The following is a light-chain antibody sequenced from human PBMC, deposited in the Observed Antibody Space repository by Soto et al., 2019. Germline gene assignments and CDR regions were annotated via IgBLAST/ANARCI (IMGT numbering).Light chain of an antibody. CDR1: QSVSRY. CDR3: QQRSNWPPIYT. J-gene: IGKJ2*01. CDR2: DAS. V-gene: IGKV3-11*01. Sequence: EIVLTQSPATLSLSPGERATLSCRASQSVSRYLAWYQQKPGQAPRLLIYDASNRATGIPARFSGSGSGTDFTLTIRSLEPEDFAVYYCQQRSNWPPIYTFGQGTKLEIK.